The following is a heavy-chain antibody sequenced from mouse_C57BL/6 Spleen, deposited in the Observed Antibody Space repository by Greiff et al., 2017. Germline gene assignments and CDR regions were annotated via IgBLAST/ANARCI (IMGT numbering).Heavy chain of an antibody. CDR3: ARDGGYYFDY. Sequence: EVKVEESGGGLVKPGGSLKLSCAASGFTFSSYAMSWVRQTPEKRLEWVATISDGGSYTYYPDNVKGRFTISRDNAKNNLYLQMSHLKSEDTAMYYCARDGGYYFDYWGQGTTLTVSS. CDR1: GFTFSSYA. V-gene: IGHV5-4*01. J-gene: IGHJ2*01. CDR2: ISDGGSYT.